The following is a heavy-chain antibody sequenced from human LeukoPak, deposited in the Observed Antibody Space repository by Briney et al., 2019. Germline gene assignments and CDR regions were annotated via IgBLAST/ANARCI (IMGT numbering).Heavy chain of an antibody. D-gene: IGHD2-2*01. CDR1: GFTFSSYA. Sequence: QPGGSLRLSCAASGFTFSSYAMSWVRQAPGKGLEWVSVIYSGGSTYYADSVKGRFTISRDNSKNTLYLQMNSLRAEDTAVYYCARDQYCSSTSCYAYWGQGTLVTVSS. V-gene: IGHV3-66*01. J-gene: IGHJ4*02. CDR2: IYSGGST. CDR3: ARDQYCSSTSCYAY.